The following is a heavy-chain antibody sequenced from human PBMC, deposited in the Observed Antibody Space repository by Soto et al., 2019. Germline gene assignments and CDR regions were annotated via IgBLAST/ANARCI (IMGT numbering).Heavy chain of an antibody. CDR1: GDGVSSNSPP. V-gene: IGHV6-1*01. D-gene: IGHD1-1*01. CDR2: TYYRSRWHN. CDR3: VRGGGNWSFDF. J-gene: IGHJ4*02. Sequence: VQRHHSVPGRVNPSQTLSLTCAISGDGVSSNSPPWNWIRQSPSRGLEWLGRTYYRSRWHNEYVESAKGRITVNPDTSKNQFSLQLNSVTPEDTAVYYCVRGGGNWSFDFWGQGTLVTVSS.